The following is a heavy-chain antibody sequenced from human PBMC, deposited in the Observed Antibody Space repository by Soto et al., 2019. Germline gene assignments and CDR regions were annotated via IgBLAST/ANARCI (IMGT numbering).Heavy chain of an antibody. Sequence: SGPTLVNPPETLTLTCTFSGFALNTSSVGVGWIRQPPGKALEWLAVVYWANDKRYRPSLKNRLTITKDTSKNQVVLTMTNMDPEDTGTYYCPRSTLRLLEWSPLIEEIRFDPWGQGTMVTVSS. V-gene: IGHV2-5*02. J-gene: IGHJ5*02. D-gene: IGHD3-3*01. CDR1: GFALNTSSVG. CDR2: VYWANDK. CDR3: PRSTLRLLEWSPLIEEIRFDP.